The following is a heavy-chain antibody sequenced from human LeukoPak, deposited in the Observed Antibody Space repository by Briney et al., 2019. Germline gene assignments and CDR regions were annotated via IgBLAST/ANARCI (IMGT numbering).Heavy chain of an antibody. D-gene: IGHD5-12*01. CDR1: GGSISSGGYS. J-gene: IGHJ6*02. CDR3: ARRGYSGYDYGMDD. Sequence: SETLSLTCAVSGGSISSGGYSWSWIRQPPGKGLEWIGYIYHSGSTYYNPSLKSRVTISVDRSKNQFSLKLSSVTAADTAVYYCARRGYSGYDYGMDDWGQGTTVTVSS. CDR2: IYHSGST. V-gene: IGHV4-30-2*01.